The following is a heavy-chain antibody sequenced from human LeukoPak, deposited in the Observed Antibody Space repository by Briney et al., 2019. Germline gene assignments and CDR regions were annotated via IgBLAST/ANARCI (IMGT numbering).Heavy chain of an antibody. CDR1: GYTFTGYY. Sequence: ASVKVSCKASGYTFTGYYMHWVRQAPGQGLEWMGWINPNSGGTNYAQKFQGRVTMTRDTSISTAYMELSRLRSDDTAVYYCARPSKGYCSSTSCRFDYWGQGTLVTVSS. D-gene: IGHD2-2*01. V-gene: IGHV1-2*02. CDR2: INPNSGGT. CDR3: ARPSKGYCSSTSCRFDY. J-gene: IGHJ4*02.